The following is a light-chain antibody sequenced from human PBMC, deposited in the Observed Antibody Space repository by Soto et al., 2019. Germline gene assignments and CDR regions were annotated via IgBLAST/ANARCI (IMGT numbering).Light chain of an antibody. V-gene: IGKV3-20*01. Sequence: EIVLTQSPGTLYLSPGERATLSCRASQSVSSSYLAWYQQKPGQAPRLLIYGASSRATSIPDRLSGSGSGTDFTITIIRLEHEDFALYECQQYGSSTWTFGQGTKVEIK. CDR2: GAS. J-gene: IGKJ1*01. CDR1: QSVSSSY. CDR3: QQYGSSTWT.